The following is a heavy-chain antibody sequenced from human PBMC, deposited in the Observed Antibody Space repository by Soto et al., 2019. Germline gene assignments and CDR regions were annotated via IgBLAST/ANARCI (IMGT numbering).Heavy chain of an antibody. CDR3: ARHNYGSGSTYFDY. D-gene: IGHD3-10*01. J-gene: IGHJ4*02. V-gene: IGHV4-39*01. Sequence: LEILSLTCTVSGGSISSGGCYWSWIRQPPGKGLEWIGSIYYSGSTNYNPSLKSRVTISVDTSKNQFSLKLNSMTAADTAVYYCARHNYGSGSTYFDYWGQGTLVTVSS. CDR2: IYYSGST. CDR1: GGSISSGGCY.